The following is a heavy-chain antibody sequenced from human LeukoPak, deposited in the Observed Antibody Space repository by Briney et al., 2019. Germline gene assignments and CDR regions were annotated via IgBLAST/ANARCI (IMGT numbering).Heavy chain of an antibody. CDR3: ARLRCDVGDCYSAGQNF. CDR1: GFTFTTYW. V-gene: IGHV3-74*01. Sequence: GGSLRPSCAASGFTFTTYWMHWVRQAPGQGLVRVSRINSDGSSTSYADSVKGRFSISRDNARNTLYLQMNSLRAEDTAVYFCARLRCDVGDCYSAGQNFWGQGTLVTVSS. J-gene: IGHJ4*02. CDR2: INSDGSST. D-gene: IGHD2-21*02.